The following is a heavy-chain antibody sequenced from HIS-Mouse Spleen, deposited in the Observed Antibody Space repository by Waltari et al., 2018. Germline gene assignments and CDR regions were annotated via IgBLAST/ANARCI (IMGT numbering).Heavy chain of an antibody. V-gene: IGHV4-59*08. CDR3: AAPGYSSSWYAFDI. CDR1: GGSISSYY. Sequence: QVQLQESGPGLVKPSETLSLTCTVSGGSISSYYWSWIRQPPGKGLEWIGYIYYSGRTSYHPSLKSRVTISVDTSKNQFSLKLSSVTAADTAVYYCAAPGYSSSWYAFDIWGQGTMVTVSS. CDR2: IYYSGRT. J-gene: IGHJ3*02. D-gene: IGHD6-13*01.